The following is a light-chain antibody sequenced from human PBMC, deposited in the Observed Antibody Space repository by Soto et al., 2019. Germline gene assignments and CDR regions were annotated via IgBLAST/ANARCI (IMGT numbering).Light chain of an antibody. CDR1: GSNIGSHT. CDR2: SND. V-gene: IGLV1-44*01. J-gene: IGLJ2*01. Sequence: QSVLTQPPSASGTPGQRVTISCSGSGSNIGSHTVSWYQQLPGTAPNLLIYSNDQRPSGVPDRFSGSKSGTSASLAISGLRSEDEADYYCAAWDDSLSGPGVFGGGTKLTVL. CDR3: AAWDDSLSGPGV.